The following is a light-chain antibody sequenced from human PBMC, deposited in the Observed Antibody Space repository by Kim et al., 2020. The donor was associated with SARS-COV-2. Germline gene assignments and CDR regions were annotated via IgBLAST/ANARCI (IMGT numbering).Light chain of an antibody. CDR2: GNS. J-gene: IGLJ2*01. V-gene: IGLV1-40*01. CDR3: QSYDSSLSGSVV. Sequence: QSVLTQPHSVSGAPGQRVTISCTGSSSNIGAGYDVHWYQQLPGTSHKLLIYGNSNRPSGVPDRFSGSESGTSASLAITGLQAEDEADSYCQSYDSSLSGSVVFGGGTQLTVL. CDR1: SSNIGAGYD.